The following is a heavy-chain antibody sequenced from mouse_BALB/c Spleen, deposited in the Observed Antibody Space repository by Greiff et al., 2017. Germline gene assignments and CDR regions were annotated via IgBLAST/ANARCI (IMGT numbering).Heavy chain of an antibody. V-gene: IGHV1-5*01. CDR1: GYTFTSYW. J-gene: IGHJ2*01. D-gene: IGHD2-1*01. CDR2: IYPGNSDT. Sequence: VQLKQSGTVLARPGASVKMSCKASGYTFTSYWMHWVKQRPGQGLEWIGAIYPGNSDTSYNQKFKGQAKLTAVTSTSTAYMELSSLTNEDSAVYDCTRRGHGNYLYYFDYWGQGTTLTVSS. CDR3: TRRGHGNYLYYFDY.